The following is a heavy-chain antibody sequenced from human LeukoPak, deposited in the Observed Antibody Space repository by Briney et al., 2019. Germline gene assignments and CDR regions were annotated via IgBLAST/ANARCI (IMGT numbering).Heavy chain of an antibody. J-gene: IGHJ4*02. CDR2: IFTSGST. Sequence: NPSETLSLTCTVSGGSISRYYWSWIRQPAGKGLEWIGRIFTSGSTNYYPSLKSRVTVSLDTSKNQFSLKLSSMTAADTAVYYCASQLGYFDYWGQGTLVTVSS. D-gene: IGHD1-1*01. V-gene: IGHV4-4*07. CDR1: GGSISRYY. CDR3: ASQLGYFDY.